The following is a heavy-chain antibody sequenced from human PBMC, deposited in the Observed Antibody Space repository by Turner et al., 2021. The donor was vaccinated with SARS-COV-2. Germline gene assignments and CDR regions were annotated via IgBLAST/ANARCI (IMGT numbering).Heavy chain of an antibody. CDR2: INSDGSST. Sequence: EVQLVESGGGLVQPGGSLRLSCAASGFTFSNYWMHWVRQAPGKGLVWVSRINSDGSSTRYADSVKGRFTISRDNAKKTLYLQMNSLRAEDTAVYYCASGGSWIYVMDVWGQGTTVTVSS. V-gene: IGHV3-74*01. CDR1: GFTFSNYW. CDR3: ASGGSWIYVMDV. J-gene: IGHJ6*02. D-gene: IGHD2-15*01.